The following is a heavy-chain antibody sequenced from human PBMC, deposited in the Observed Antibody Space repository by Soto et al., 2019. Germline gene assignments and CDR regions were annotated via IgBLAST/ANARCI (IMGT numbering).Heavy chain of an antibody. Sequence: QVQLVESGGGVVQPGRSLRLSCAASGFTFSTYGMHWVRQAPGKGLEWVAVISYDGSNKYYADSVKGRFTISRDNSKNTLYRQMSSLRAEHTAVYYCATGFSYSVIDYWGQGTLVTVSS. CDR1: GFTFSTYG. D-gene: IGHD5-18*01. J-gene: IGHJ4*02. CDR2: ISYDGSNK. CDR3: ATGFSYSVIDY. V-gene: IGHV3-30*03.